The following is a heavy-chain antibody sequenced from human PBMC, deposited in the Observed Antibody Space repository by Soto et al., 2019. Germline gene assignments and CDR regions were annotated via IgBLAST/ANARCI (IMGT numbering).Heavy chain of an antibody. CDR1: GGSISSGDYY. Sequence: PSETLSLTCTVSGGSISSGDYYWSWIREPPGKGLEWIGYIYYSGSTYYNPSLKSRVTISVDTSKNQFSLKLSSVTAADTAVYYCARVGDYYDSSGPFWFDPWGQGTLVTVS. CDR2: IYYSGST. J-gene: IGHJ5*02. V-gene: IGHV4-30-4*01. CDR3: ARVGDYYDSSGPFWFDP. D-gene: IGHD3-22*01.